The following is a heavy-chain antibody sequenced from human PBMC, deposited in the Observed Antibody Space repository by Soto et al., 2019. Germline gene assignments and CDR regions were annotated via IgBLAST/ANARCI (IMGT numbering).Heavy chain of an antibody. V-gene: IGHV1-69*04. Sequence: GASVKVSCKASGGTFSSYTISWVRQAPGQGLEWMGRIIPILGIANYAQKFQGRVTITADKSTRTAYMELSSLRSEDTAVYYCARDRDSGYDIHPQQQSFDPWGHGTLVTASS. CDR1: GGTFSSYT. D-gene: IGHD5-12*01. CDR3: ARDRDSGYDIHPQQQSFDP. CDR2: IIPILGIA. J-gene: IGHJ5*02.